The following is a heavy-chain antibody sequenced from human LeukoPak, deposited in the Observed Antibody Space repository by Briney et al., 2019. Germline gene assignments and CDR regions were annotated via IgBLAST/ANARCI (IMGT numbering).Heavy chain of an antibody. D-gene: IGHD2-2*01. Sequence: GRSLRLSCAASGFTFSSYGMHWVRQAPGKGLEWVAVISYDGSNKYYADSVKGRFTISRDNSKNTLYLQMNSLRAEDTAVYYCAKTGYCSGTSCYDYYYYYYMDVWGKGTTVTVSS. CDR2: ISYDGSNK. J-gene: IGHJ6*03. V-gene: IGHV3-30*18. CDR3: AKTGYCSGTSCYDYYYYYYMDV. CDR1: GFTFSSYG.